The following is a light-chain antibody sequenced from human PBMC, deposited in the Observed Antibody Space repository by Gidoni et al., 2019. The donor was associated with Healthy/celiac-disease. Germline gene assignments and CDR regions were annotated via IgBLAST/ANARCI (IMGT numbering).Light chain of an antibody. V-gene: IGKV3-11*01. CDR1: QSVSSY. CDR2: DAS. Sequence: EIVFTPSPAPLSLSPGESATLSCRDSQSVSSYLAWYQQKPGQAHRLLIYDASNRATGIPARCSGSGCGKDFTLTISSLEAEDFAVYYWQQRSNPFTFXRXTKVDIK. J-gene: IGKJ3*01. CDR3: QQRSNPFT.